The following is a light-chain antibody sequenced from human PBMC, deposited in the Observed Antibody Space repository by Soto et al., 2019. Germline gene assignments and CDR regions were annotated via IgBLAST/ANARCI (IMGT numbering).Light chain of an antibody. Sequence: DIQMTQSPSTLSGSVGDRVTITCRASQTISSWLAWYQQKPGKAPKLLIYKASTLKSGVPSRFSGSGSGTDFTLTISRLEPEDFAVYYCQQFVNSRTFGQGTKVDI. CDR2: KAS. CDR3: QQFVNSRT. J-gene: IGKJ1*01. CDR1: QTISSW. V-gene: IGKV1-5*03.